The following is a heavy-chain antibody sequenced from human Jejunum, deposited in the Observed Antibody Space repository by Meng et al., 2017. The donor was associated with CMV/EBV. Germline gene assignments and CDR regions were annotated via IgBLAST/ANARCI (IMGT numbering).Heavy chain of an antibody. CDR2: IKSKADGEAA. CDR3: DTGERQWQLLFDC. Sequence: MRGVRKAPGKGLEWIGSIKSKADGEAAEYSASVRGRFTISRDDSENTLYLQMNSLDIEDTGVYYCDTGERQWQLLFDCWGQGTLVTVSS. D-gene: IGHD6-19*01. J-gene: IGHJ4*02. V-gene: IGHV3-15*01.